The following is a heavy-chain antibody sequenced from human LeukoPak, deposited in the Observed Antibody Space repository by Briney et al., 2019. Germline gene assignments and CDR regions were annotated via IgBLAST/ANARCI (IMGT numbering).Heavy chain of an antibody. V-gene: IGHV3-30-3*02. D-gene: IGHD6-19*01. CDR3: AKPISGGLAVSADWSDP. CDR1: GFTFSSYA. CDR2: ISYDGSNK. Sequence: PGGSLRLSCAASGFTFSSYAMHWVRQAPGKGLEWVAVISYDGSNKYYADSVKGRFTISRDNSKDTLYLQLNSLRAEDTAIYFCAKPISGGLAVSADWSDPWGQGTLVIVSS. J-gene: IGHJ5*02.